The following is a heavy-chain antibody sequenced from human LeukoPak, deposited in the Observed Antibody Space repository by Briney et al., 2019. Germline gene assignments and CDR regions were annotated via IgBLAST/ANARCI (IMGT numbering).Heavy chain of an antibody. V-gene: IGHV3-74*01. J-gene: IGHJ4*02. CDR3: AKDVATRRLYYFDY. CDR1: GFTFSTYW. Sequence: GGSLRLSCAASGFTFSTYWMHWVRQAPGKGLVWVSRINPDGTTTSYADSVKGRFTISRDNAKDTVYLQMNSLRAEDMALYYCAKDVATRRLYYFDYWGQGTLVTVSS. CDR2: INPDGTTT. D-gene: IGHD6-6*01.